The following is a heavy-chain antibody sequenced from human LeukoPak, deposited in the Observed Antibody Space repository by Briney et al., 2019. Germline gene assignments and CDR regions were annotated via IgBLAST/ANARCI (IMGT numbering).Heavy chain of an antibody. V-gene: IGHV1-8*03. J-gene: IGHJ5*02. D-gene: IGHD1-26*01. CDR2: MNPNSGNT. CDR3: ARGRRAGGSRTLNWFDP. Sequence: GASVKVSCKASGYTFTGYYMHWVRQATGQGLEWMGWMNPNSGNTGYAQKFQGRVTITRNTSISTAYMELSSLRSEDTAVYYCARGRRAGGSRTLNWFDPWGQGTLVTVSS. CDR1: GYTFTGYY.